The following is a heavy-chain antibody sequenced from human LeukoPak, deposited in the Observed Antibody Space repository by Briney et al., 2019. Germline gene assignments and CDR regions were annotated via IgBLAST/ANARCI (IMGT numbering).Heavy chain of an antibody. V-gene: IGHV3-30*04. CDR1: GFTFSSYA. CDR3: ARGRDGYNWVDY. J-gene: IGHJ4*02. CDR2: ISYDGGNK. Sequence: PGGSLRLSCAASGFTFSSYAMHWVRQAPGKGLEWVEVISYDGGNKYYADSVKGRFTISRDNSKNTLYLQMNSLRAVDTAVYYCARGRDGYNWVDYWGQGTLVTVSS. D-gene: IGHD5-24*01.